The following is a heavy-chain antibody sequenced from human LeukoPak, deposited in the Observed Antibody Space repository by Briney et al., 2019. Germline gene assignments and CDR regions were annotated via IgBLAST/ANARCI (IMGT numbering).Heavy chain of an antibody. CDR1: GFTLSSYS. Sequence: GGSLRLSCAASGFTLSSYSMNWVRQAPGKGLEWVSYISSSSSTIYYADSVKGRFTISRDNAKNSLYLQMNSLRAEDTAVYYCARVRYSSGWQYFQHWGQGTLVTVSS. J-gene: IGHJ1*01. V-gene: IGHV3-48*01. CDR3: ARVRYSSGWQYFQH. D-gene: IGHD6-19*01. CDR2: ISSSSSTI.